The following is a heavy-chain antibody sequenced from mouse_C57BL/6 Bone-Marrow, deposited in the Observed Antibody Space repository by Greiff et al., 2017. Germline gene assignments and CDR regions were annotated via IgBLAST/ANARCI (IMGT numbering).Heavy chain of an antibody. D-gene: IGHD1-1*01. CDR1: GYSFTGYF. V-gene: IGHV1-20*01. Sequence: EVQLQQSGPELVKPGDSVKISCKASGYSFTGYFMNWVMQSHGKSLEWIGRINPYNGDTFYNQKFKGKATLTVDKSSSTAHMELRSLTSEDSAVYYCAREYYDGYAMDYWGQGTSVTVSS. CDR2: INPYNGDT. J-gene: IGHJ4*01. CDR3: AREYYDGYAMDY.